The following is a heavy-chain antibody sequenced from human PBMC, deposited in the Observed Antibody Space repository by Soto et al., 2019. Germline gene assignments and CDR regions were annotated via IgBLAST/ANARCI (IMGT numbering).Heavy chain of an antibody. CDR2: IWYDGSNK. J-gene: IGHJ4*02. Sequence: QVQLVESGGGVVQPGRSLRLSCAASGFTFSSYGMHWVRQAPGKGLEWVAVIWYDGSNKYYADSVKGRFTISRDNSKNPLYLHMISLRAEDTAVYYCARDIVRYSISPYAPYDYWGQVTLVTVSS. V-gene: IGHV3-33*01. CDR3: ARDIVRYSISPYAPYDY. CDR1: GFTFSSYG. D-gene: IGHD6-13*01.